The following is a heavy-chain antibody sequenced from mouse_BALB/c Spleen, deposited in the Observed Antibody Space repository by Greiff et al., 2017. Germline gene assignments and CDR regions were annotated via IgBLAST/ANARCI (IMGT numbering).Heavy chain of an antibody. J-gene: IGHJ4*01. CDR2: ISSGGSYT. D-gene: IGHD2-14*01. CDR1: GFTFSSYG. CDR3: VAYYRYAYAMDY. V-gene: IGHV5-9-4*01. Sequence: EVMLVESGGDLVKPGGSLKLSCAASGFTFSSYGMSWVRQTPDKRLEWVAEISSGGSYTYYPDTVTGRFTISRDNAKNTLYLEMSSLRSEDTAMYYCVAYYRYAYAMDYWGQGTSVTVSS.